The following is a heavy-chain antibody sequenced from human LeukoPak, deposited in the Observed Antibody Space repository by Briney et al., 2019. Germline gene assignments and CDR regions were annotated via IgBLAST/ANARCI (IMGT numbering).Heavy chain of an antibody. J-gene: IGHJ4*02. CDR3: AKGASNYRGYVFDY. CDR2: ISYDGSNK. CDR1: GFTFSSYG. Sequence: GGSLRLSCAASGFTFSSYGMHWVRQAPGKGLEWVAVISYDGSNKYYADSVKGRFTISRDNSKNTLYLQMNSLRAEDTAVYYCAKGASNYRGYVFDYWGQGTLVTVSS. D-gene: IGHD4-11*01. V-gene: IGHV3-30*18.